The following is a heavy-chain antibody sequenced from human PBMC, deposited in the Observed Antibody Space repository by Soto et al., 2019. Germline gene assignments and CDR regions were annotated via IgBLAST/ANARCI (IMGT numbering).Heavy chain of an antibody. D-gene: IGHD6-13*01. J-gene: IGHJ4*02. V-gene: IGHV1-18*01. Sequence: ASVKVSCKASGYTFTSYGISRVRQAPGQGLEWMGWISAYNGNTDYAKKLQGRVTMTTDTSTSTAYMELRSLRSHDTAVYYCARDLSSYSISWYPFYYCGQITLVTVSS. CDR1: GYTFTSYG. CDR3: ARDLSSYSISWYPFYY. CDR2: ISAYNGNT.